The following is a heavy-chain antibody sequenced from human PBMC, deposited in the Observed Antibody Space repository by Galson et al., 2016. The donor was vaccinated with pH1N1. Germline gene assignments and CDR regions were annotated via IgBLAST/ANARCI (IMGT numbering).Heavy chain of an antibody. CDR2: ISGRDGST. J-gene: IGHJ6*02. Sequence: SLRLSCAASGFTFATYGMSWVRQAPGKGLEWVGLISGRDGSTEYRDSVKGRFTISRDNSKNTWYLQMNSLRAEDTAIYYCAKDNLRDDFWGNYQYGLEGGGQGTTVTVSS. D-gene: IGHD3-3*01. CDR1: GFTFATYG. CDR3: AKDNLRDDFWGNYQYGLEG. V-gene: IGHV3-23*01.